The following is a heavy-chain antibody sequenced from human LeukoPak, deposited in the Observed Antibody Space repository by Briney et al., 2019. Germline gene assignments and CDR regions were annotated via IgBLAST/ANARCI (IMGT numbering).Heavy chain of an antibody. Sequence: ASVKVSCKASGYTFTSYDINWVRQATGQGLEWMGWMNPNSGNTGYAQKFQGRVTITRNTSISTAYMELSSLRSEDTAVYYCAKDDDSSGYYYNRAHLVGTVRFDYWGQGTLVTVSS. J-gene: IGHJ4*02. CDR1: GYTFTSYD. CDR2: MNPNSGNT. CDR3: AKDDDSSGYYYNRAHLVGTVRFDY. D-gene: IGHD3-22*01. V-gene: IGHV1-8*03.